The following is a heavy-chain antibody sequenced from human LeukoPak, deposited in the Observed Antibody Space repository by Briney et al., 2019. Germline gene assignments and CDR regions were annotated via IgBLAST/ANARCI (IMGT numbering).Heavy chain of an antibody. V-gene: IGHV3-23*01. J-gene: IGHJ4*02. CDR2: ISGSGGST. CDR3: AKALLSGYKSKPFDY. CDR1: GFTFSSYA. Sequence: SGGSLRLSCAASGFTFSSYAMSWVRQAPGKGLEWVSAISGSGGSTYYADSVKGRFTISRDNSKNTLHLQMNSLRAEDTAVYYCAKALLSGYKSKPFDYWGQGTLVTVSS. D-gene: IGHD5-18*01.